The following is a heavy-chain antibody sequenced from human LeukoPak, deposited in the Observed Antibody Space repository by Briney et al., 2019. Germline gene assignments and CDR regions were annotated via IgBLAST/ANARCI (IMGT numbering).Heavy chain of an antibody. CDR2: MNPNSGNT. V-gene: IGHV1-8*01. Sequence: ASVKVSCKASGYTFTSYDINWVRQATGQGLEWMGWMNPNSGNTGYAQKFQGRVTMTRDTSTSTVYMELSSLRSEDTAVYYCARGGYSSSRHPPNDAFDIWGQGAMVTVSS. J-gene: IGHJ3*02. D-gene: IGHD6-13*01. CDR3: ARGGYSSSRHPPNDAFDI. CDR1: GYTFTSYD.